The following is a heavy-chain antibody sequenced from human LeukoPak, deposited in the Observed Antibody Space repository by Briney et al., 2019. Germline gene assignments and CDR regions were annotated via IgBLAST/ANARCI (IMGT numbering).Heavy chain of an antibody. CDR2: INPSGGST. CDR1: GYAFTSYQ. J-gene: IGHJ5*02. Sequence: ASVKVSCKASGYAFTSYQMHWVRQAPGQGLEWMGMINPSGGSTSYAQKFQGRFTMTRDTFASTVYMELSSLRSEDTAVYYCARDPTPTDDPWGQGTVVIVSS. V-gene: IGHV1-46*01. D-gene: IGHD4-17*01. CDR3: ARDPTPTDDP.